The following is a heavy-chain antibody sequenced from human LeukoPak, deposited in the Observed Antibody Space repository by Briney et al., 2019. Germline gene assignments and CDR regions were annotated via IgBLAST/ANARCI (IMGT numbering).Heavy chain of an antibody. CDR3: ARGGIVVVGYYFDY. Sequence: PSETLSLTCAVYGGSFSGYYWSWIRQPPGKGLEWIGEINHSGSTNYNPSLKSRVTISVDTSKNQFSLKLSSVTAADTAVYYCARGGIVVVGYYFDYWGQETLVTVSS. CDR2: INHSGST. CDR1: GGSFSGYY. J-gene: IGHJ4*02. V-gene: IGHV4-34*01. D-gene: IGHD2-2*01.